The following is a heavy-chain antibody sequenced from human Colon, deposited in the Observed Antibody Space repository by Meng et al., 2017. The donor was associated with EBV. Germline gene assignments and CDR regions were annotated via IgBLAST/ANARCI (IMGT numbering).Heavy chain of an antibody. Sequence: LLHPSHTRPHTVTVSGGSFLHGVPYGTWIRQHPGKGIKCFGHIYYSGNTFYNPSLKRRVIISIDTYKNQFSLNLRSVTAADTAVYSCARVSSGWDYFDYWGQGTLVTVSS. CDR3: ARVSSGWDYFDY. J-gene: IGHJ4*02. CDR2: IYYSGNT. D-gene: IGHD6-19*01. CDR1: GGSFLHGVPY. V-gene: IGHV4-31*02.